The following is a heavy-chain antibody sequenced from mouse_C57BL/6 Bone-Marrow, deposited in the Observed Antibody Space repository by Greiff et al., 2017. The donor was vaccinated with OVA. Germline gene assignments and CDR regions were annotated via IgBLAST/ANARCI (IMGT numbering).Heavy chain of an antibody. CDR1: GYTFTSYG. J-gene: IGHJ4*01. V-gene: IGHV1-81*01. CDR2: IYPRSGNT. CDR3: ARGDIYYYGSSYVDYAMDY. D-gene: IGHD1-1*01. Sequence: VKLMESGAELARPGASVKLSCKASGYTFTSYGISWVKQRTGQGLEWIGEIYPRSGNTYYNEKFKGKATLTADKSSSTAYMELRSLTSEDSAVYFCARGDIYYYGSSYVDYAMDYWGQGTSVTVSS.